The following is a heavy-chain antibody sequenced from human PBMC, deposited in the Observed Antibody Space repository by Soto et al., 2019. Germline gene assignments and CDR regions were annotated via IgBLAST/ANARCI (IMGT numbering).Heavy chain of an antibody. J-gene: IGHJ6*02. CDR1: GFTFRTYW. Sequence: EVQSVESGGGLVQPGGSLRLSCAASGFTFRTYWLSWVRQVPGKGLEWVANINLDGSEKNYVDSVKGRFTISRDNARNSLYLQMSSLRAEDTALYYCARDGSTSWYSYDYHGMDLWGQGTTVTVSS. D-gene: IGHD5-18*01. V-gene: IGHV3-7*05. CDR3: ARDGSTSWYSYDYHGMDL. CDR2: INLDGSEK.